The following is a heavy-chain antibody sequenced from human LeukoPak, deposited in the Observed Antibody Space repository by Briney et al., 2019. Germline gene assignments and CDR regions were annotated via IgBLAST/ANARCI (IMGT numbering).Heavy chain of an antibody. D-gene: IGHD3-22*01. V-gene: IGHV3-48*03. CDR1: GFTFSSYE. Sequence: GGSLRLSCAASGFTFSSYEMNWVRQAPGKGLEWVSYISSSGSTIYYADSVKGRFTFSRDNSKNTLYLQMNSLRADDTAVYYCARGYIDSSGYSPRSSFDNWGQGTLVTVSS. J-gene: IGHJ4*02. CDR3: ARGYIDSSGYSPRSSFDN. CDR2: ISSSGSTI.